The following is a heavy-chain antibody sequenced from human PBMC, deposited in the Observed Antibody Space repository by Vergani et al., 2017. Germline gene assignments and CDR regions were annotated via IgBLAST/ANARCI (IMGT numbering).Heavy chain of an antibody. CDR3: ARDPQRGAFRGAVYYYGMDV. V-gene: IGHV1-69*13. Sequence: QVQLVQSGAEVKRPGSSVKVSCKTSEVTFRSYGISWVRQAPGQGFEWMGRIIPMFRTAKYAQKFDGRVTFIADESTTTSYMELRNLRSEDTATYYCARDPQRGAFRGAVYYYGMDVWGQGTTVIVSS. J-gene: IGHJ6*02. D-gene: IGHD6-25*01. CDR2: IIPMFRTA. CDR1: EVTFRSYG.